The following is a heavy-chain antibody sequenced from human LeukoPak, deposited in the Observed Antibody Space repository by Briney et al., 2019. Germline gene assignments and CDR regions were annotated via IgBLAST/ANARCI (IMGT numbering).Heavy chain of an antibody. CDR1: GYTFTGYY. CDR3: AREAAAGKPLFDY. Sequence: VASVKVSCKASGYTFTGYYMHWVRQAPGQGLEWMGWINPNSGGTNYAQKFQGRVTMTRDTSISTAYMELSRLRSDDTAVYYCAREAAAGKPLFDYWGQGTLVTVSS. V-gene: IGHV1-2*02. J-gene: IGHJ4*02. CDR2: INPNSGGT. D-gene: IGHD6-13*01.